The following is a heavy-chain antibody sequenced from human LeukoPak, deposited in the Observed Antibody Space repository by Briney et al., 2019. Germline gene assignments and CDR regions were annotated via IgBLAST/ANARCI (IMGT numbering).Heavy chain of an antibody. D-gene: IGHD3-22*01. V-gene: IGHV1-18*01. Sequence: ASVKVSCKASGYTFTSYGISWVRQAPGQGLEWMGWISAYNGNTNYAQKLQGRVTMTTDTSTSTAYMELRSLRSDDTAVYYCARESRLITYYYDSSGYYYFDYWGQGTLVTVSS. CDR3: ARESRLITYYYDSSGYYYFDY. CDR1: GYTFTSYG. J-gene: IGHJ4*02. CDR2: ISAYNGNT.